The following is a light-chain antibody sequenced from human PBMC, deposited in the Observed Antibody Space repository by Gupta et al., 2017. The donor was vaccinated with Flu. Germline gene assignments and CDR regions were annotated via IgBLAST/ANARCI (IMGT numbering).Light chain of an antibody. CDR2: EDR. V-gene: IGLV3-10*01. Sequence: GQTARITCSGDALPKKYAYWYQQKSGQAPVLIIYEDRKRPSGIPERFSGSSSGTMATLTIRGAQVEDEADYYCYSTDTSGNHRVFGGGTNLTVL. CDR1: ALPKKY. CDR3: YSTDTSGNHRV. J-gene: IGLJ3*02.